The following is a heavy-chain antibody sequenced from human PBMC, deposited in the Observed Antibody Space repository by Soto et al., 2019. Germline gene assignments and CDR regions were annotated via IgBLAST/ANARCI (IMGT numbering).Heavy chain of an antibody. CDR2: IYYSGST. CDR1: GGSISSYY. D-gene: IGHD3-10*01. Sequence: SETLSLTCTVSGGSISSYYWSWIRQPPGKGLEWIGYIYYSGSTNYNPSLKSRVTISVDTSKNQFSLKLSSVTAADTAVYYCARAPPIWFGELIQGYYFDYWGQGTLVTVSS. V-gene: IGHV4-59*01. J-gene: IGHJ4*02. CDR3: ARAPPIWFGELIQGYYFDY.